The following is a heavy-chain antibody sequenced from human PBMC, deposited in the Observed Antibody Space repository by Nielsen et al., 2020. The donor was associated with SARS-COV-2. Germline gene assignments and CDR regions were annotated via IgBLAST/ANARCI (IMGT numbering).Heavy chain of an antibody. D-gene: IGHD6-19*01. CDR1: GGSISSYY. V-gene: IGHV4-59*12. CDR3: AREYSSGWYAAGGWFDP. J-gene: IGHJ5*02. Sequence: SETLSLTCTVSGGSISSYYWSWIRQPPGKGLEWIGYIYYSGSTNYNPSLKSRVTISVDKSKNQFSLKLSSVTAADTAVYYCAREYSSGWYAAGGWFDPWGQGTLVTVSS. CDR2: IYYSGST.